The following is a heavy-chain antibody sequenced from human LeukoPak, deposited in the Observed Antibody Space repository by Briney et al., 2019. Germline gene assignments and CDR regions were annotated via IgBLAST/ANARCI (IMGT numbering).Heavy chain of an antibody. CDR3: ARVYYYSSYWFDP. Sequence: PSETLSLTCTLSGGSLTIGSYYWGSVRQPPGTGLEWIGCIYYSGNTNYNPSLKSRVTISVDTSKNQFSLKLNSVTAADTAVYFYARVYYYSSYWFDPWGQGTLVTVSS. J-gene: IGHJ5*02. D-gene: IGHD3-10*01. V-gene: IGHV4-61*01. CDR1: GGSLTIGSYY. CDR2: IYYSGNT.